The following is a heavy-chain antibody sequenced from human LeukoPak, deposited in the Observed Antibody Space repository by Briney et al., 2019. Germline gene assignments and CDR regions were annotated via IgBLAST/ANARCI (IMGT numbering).Heavy chain of an antibody. CDR2: ISGSGGST. V-gene: IGHV3-23*01. J-gene: IGHJ5*02. CDR3: AKGGWSGDCSGGSCYSNWFDP. D-gene: IGHD2-15*01. CDR1: GFTFSSYA. Sequence: GGSLRLSCAASGFTFSSYAMSWVRQAPGKGLEWVSAISGSGGSTYYADSVKGRFTISRDNSKNTLYLQMNSLRAEDTAVYYCAKGGWSGDCSGGSCYSNWFDPWGQGTLVTVSS.